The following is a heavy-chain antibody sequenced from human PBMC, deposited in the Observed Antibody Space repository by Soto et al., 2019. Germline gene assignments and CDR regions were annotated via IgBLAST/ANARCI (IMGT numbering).Heavy chain of an antibody. V-gene: IGHV4-59*01. CDR3: ARGKILTGMDV. D-gene: IGHD3-9*01. CDR1: GGSISSYY. CDR2: IYYSGST. J-gene: IGHJ6*02. Sequence: PSETLSLTCTVSGGSISSYYWSWIRQPPGKGLEWIGYIYYSGSTNYNPSLKSRVTISVDTSKNQFSLKLSSVTAADTAVYYCARGKILTGMDVWGQGTTGTVSS.